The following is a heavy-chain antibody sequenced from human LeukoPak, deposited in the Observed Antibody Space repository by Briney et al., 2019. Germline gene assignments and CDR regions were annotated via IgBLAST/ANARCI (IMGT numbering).Heavy chain of an antibody. D-gene: IGHD1-26*01. CDR2: IWYDGSNK. Sequence: GRSLRLSCAASGFTFSSYGMHWVRQAPGKGLEWVAVIWYDGSNKYYADSVKGRFTISRDNSKNTLYLQMNSLGAEDTAVYYCARDGRGSYYYYYYMDVWGKGTTVTVSS. V-gene: IGHV3-33*01. CDR3: ARDGRGSYYYYYYMDV. J-gene: IGHJ6*03. CDR1: GFTFSSYG.